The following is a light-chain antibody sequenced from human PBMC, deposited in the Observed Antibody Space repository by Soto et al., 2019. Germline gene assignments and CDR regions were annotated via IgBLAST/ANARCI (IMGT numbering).Light chain of an antibody. CDR1: SSNIGAGYD. CDR2: GNS. Sequence: QSVLTQPPSVSGAPGQRVTISCTGSSSNIGAGYDVHWYQQLPGTAPKLLIYGNSNRPSGVPDRFSGSKSGTSASLAITGLQAEDEADYYCQSYDSSLSVVLFGGGTKLTAL. J-gene: IGLJ2*01. V-gene: IGLV1-40*01. CDR3: QSYDSSLSVVL.